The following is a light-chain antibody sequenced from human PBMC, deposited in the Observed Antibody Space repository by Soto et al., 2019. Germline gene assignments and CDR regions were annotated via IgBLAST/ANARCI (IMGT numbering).Light chain of an antibody. V-gene: IGKV1-39*01. CDR1: QSISGD. CDR2: AAS. CDR3: QQSYTTPRT. Sequence: DIQMSQSPSSPSASVGDLVTIXXRESQSISGDLNWYQQKLGKAPNLXIFAASSLQSGVPSRFSGSGSGTHFTLTVSSLQPEDFATYYCQQSYTTPRTFGQGTKVDIK. J-gene: IGKJ1*01.